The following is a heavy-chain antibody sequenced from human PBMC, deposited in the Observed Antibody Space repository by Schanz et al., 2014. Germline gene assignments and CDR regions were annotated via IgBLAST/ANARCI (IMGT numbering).Heavy chain of an antibody. J-gene: IGHJ4*02. D-gene: IGHD4-17*01. CDR2: IWNNGVTK. V-gene: IGHV3-33*01. Sequence: QAQLMESGGGVVQPGTSLILSCSVSGFSLNTYGIHWFRQPAGKGLEWVAVIWNNGVTKYYADSVRGRFTISRDRFQNTLYLRMSSLRAEDTAVYYGARPRFDYGEVDYWGQGTLVTVSS. CDR3: ARPRFDYGEVDY. CDR1: GFSLNTYG.